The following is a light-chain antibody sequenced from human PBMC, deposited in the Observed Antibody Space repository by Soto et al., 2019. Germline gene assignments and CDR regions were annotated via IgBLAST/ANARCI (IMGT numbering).Light chain of an antibody. CDR3: QQYGSFSPIT. Sequence: DIQMTQSPSTLSASVGDRVTITCRASRSISNWLAWYQQRPGIAPKLLIFDASILQSGVPSRFSGSGSGTEFTLGISRLQTDDFATYFCQQYGSFSPITFGGGTKGEI. J-gene: IGKJ4*01. V-gene: IGKV1-5*01. CDR2: DAS. CDR1: RSISNW.